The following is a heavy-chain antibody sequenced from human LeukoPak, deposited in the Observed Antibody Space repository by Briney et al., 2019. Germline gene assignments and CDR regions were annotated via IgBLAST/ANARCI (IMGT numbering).Heavy chain of an antibody. D-gene: IGHD6-19*01. Sequence: GGSLRLSCAASGFAFSSYSMNWVRQAPGKGLEWVSSISGSSSYIYYADSVKGRFTISRDNAKNSLYLQMNSLRAEDTAVYYCARDPYSSGWYKDAFDIWGQGTMVTVSS. CDR3: ARDPYSSGWYKDAFDI. CDR1: GFAFSSYS. CDR2: ISGSSSYI. J-gene: IGHJ3*02. V-gene: IGHV3-21*01.